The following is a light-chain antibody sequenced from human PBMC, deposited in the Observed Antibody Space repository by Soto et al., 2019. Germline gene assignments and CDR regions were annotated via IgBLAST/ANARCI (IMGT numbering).Light chain of an antibody. CDR1: SSDIGGYRY. Sequence: QSALTQPASVSGSPGRSITISCTGTSSDIGGYRYVSWYQQHPGKAPKLMISEISNRPSGVPNRFSGSKSGNTASLTISGLQAEDEADYYCSSYSSSSTYVVFGGGTKVTVL. CDR3: SSYSSSSTYVV. J-gene: IGLJ2*01. CDR2: EIS. V-gene: IGLV2-14*01.